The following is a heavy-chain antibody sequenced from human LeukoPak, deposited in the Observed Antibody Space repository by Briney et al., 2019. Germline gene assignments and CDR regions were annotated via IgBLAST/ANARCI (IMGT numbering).Heavy chain of an antibody. CDR1: GGTFSSYA. CDR3: ARDAQYYDFWSGYYTNWFDP. D-gene: IGHD3-3*01. Sequence: SVKVSCKASGGTFSSYAISWVRQAPGQGLEWMGGIIPIFGTANYAQKFQGRVTITTDESTSTAYMELSSLRPEDTAVYYCARDAQYYDFWSGYYTNWFDPWGQGTLVTVSS. J-gene: IGHJ5*02. CDR2: IIPIFGTA. V-gene: IGHV1-69*05.